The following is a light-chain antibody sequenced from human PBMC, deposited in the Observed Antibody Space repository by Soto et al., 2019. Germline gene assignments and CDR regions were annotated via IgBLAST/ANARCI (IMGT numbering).Light chain of an antibody. J-gene: IGKJ1*01. CDR3: TQSYSTPWT. V-gene: IGKV1-39*01. Sequence: DIQMTQSPSSLSASVGDRVTITCRASQSISSYLNWYQQKPGKAPTLLIYAASSLQSGVPSRFSGSGSGTDFTLTISRPQPEDLATYYSTQSYSTPWTFGQGTKVEIK. CDR1: QSISSY. CDR2: AAS.